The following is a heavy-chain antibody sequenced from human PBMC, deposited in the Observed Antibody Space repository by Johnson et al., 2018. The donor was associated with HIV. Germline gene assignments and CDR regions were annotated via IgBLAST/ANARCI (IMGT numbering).Heavy chain of an antibody. J-gene: IGHJ3*02. D-gene: IGHD6-13*01. CDR1: GFTFSSYA. Sequence: QVQVVESGGGVVQPGRSLRLSCAASGFTFSSYAMHWVRQAPGKGLEWVAVISYDGSNKYYADSVKGRFTIPRDNSKNTLYLQMGSLRAEDMAVYYCARGALSPAAPDAFDIWGQGTMVTVSS. CDR2: ISYDGSNK. CDR3: ARGALSPAAPDAFDI. V-gene: IGHV3-30*14.